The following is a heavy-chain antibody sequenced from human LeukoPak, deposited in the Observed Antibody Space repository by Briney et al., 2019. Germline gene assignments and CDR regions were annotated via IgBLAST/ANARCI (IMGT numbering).Heavy chain of an antibody. CDR3: AKDTEIAVAGTVDY. V-gene: IGHV3-9*01. D-gene: IGHD6-19*01. CDR1: GFSFENYA. CDR2: ISWNSGSM. J-gene: IGHJ4*02. Sequence: PGGSLRLSCAASGFSFENYAMHWVRQIPGKGLEWVAGISWNSGSMGYADSVRGRFTISRDNAKNSLYLQMNSLRAEDTALYYCAKDTEIAVAGTVDYWGQGTLVTVSS.